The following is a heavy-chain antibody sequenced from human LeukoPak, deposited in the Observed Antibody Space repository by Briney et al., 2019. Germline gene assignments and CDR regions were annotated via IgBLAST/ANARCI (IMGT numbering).Heavy chain of an antibody. CDR2: IYYSGST. CDR3: ARTSRYCSSTSCYYYMDV. Sequence: SETLSLTCTVSGGSISSSSYYWGWIRQPPGKGLEWIGSIYYSGSTYYNPSLKSRVTISVDTSKNQFSLKLSSVTAADTAVYYCARTSRYCSSTSCYYYMDVWGKGTTVTVSS. J-gene: IGHJ6*03. CDR1: GGSISSSSYY. D-gene: IGHD2-2*01. V-gene: IGHV4-39*07.